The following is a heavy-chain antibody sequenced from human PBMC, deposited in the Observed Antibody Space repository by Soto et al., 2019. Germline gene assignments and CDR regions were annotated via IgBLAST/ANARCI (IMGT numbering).Heavy chain of an antibody. J-gene: IGHJ6*01. CDR1: GGSISSYY. CDR3: ARVSRSVVVVAATRGYGMDV. V-gene: IGHV4-59*01. CDR2: IYYSGST. D-gene: IGHD2-15*01. Sequence: QVQLQESGPGLVKPSETLSLTCTVSGGSISSYYWSWIRQPPGKGLEWIGYIYYSGSTNYNPSLKSRVTISVDTSKNQFSLKLSSVTAADTVVYYCARVSRSVVVVAATRGYGMDVW.